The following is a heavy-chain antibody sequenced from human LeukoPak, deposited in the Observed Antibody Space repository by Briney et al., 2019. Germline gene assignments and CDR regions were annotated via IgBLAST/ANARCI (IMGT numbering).Heavy chain of an antibody. D-gene: IGHD3-10*01. V-gene: IGHV1-8*01. CDR1: GYTFTSYD. J-gene: IGHJ5*02. CDR2: MNPNSGNT. Sequence: ASVKVSCKASGYTFTSYDINWVRQATGQGLEWMGWMNPNSGNTGYAQKFQGRVTMTRNTSISTAYMELSSLRSEDTAVYYCARGRVEWFGELFQFDPWGQGTLVTVSS. CDR3: ARGRVEWFGELFQFDP.